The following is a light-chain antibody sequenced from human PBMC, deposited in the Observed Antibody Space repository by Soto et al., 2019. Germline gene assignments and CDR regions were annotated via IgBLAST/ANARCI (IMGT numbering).Light chain of an antibody. CDR1: QTISSR. CDR2: GAS. CDR3: QQYNSYSRT. V-gene: IGKV1-5*01. J-gene: IGKJ1*01. Sequence: DIGMTQSPATLSGSVGDRVTITCRASQTISSRLAWYQQKPGKAPKLLIYGASSLQSGVPSRFSGSGSGTDFTLTISSLQPEDFTTYYCQQYNSYSRTFGQGTKVDIK.